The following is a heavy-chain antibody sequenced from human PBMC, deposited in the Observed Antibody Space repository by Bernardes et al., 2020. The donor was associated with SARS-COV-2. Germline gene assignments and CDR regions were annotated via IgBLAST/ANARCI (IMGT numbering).Heavy chain of an antibody. Sequence: SETLSLTCTVSGGSIRTSGYYWGWIRQPPGRGLEWIGNVLYSGNTYYNPSLKSRVTISVDTSNNLFSLKLSSVTAADTAVYYCARRKPHYYERSGYFDWGQGTLVTVSS. V-gene: IGHV4-39*01. CDR3: ARRKPHYYERSGYFD. D-gene: IGHD3-22*01. J-gene: IGHJ4*02. CDR2: VLYSGNT. CDR1: GGSIRTSGYY.